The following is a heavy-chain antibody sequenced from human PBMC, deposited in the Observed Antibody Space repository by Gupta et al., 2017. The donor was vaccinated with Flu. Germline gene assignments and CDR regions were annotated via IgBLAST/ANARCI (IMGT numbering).Heavy chain of an antibody. Sequence: VRQGQGKGLEWVAVIWSNGNNEYYADSVRGRFTLSRDNSKNTMYLKMSRLRVEDTAEYYCVRERGPFDGFDIWGQGTMVTVSS. CDR2: IWSNGNNE. CDR3: VRERGPFDGFDI. D-gene: IGHD3-10*01. J-gene: IGHJ3*02. V-gene: IGHV3-33*01.